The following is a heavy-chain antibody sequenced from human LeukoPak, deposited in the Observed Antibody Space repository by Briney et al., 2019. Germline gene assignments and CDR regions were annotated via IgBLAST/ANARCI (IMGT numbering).Heavy chain of an antibody. CDR3: AKDVSCSSTTCYVSSGFFDS. J-gene: IGHJ4*02. CDR2: INWNGSST. CDR1: GFTFDDYG. D-gene: IGHD2-2*01. V-gene: IGHV3-20*04. Sequence: PGGSLRLSCAASGFTFDDYGMSWVRQAPGKGLEWVSGINWNGSSTYFADSVKGRFTISRDNSKNTIYLQMNSLRAEDTAVYYCAKDVSCSSTTCYVSSGFFDSWGQGTLVTVSS.